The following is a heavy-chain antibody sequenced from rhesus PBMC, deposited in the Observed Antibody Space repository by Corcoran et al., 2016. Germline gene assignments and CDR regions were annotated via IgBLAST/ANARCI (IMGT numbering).Heavy chain of an antibody. CDR1: GASISSNS. CDR3: ARDFAGLDF. V-gene: IGHV4S2*01. J-gene: IGHJ4*01. Sequence: QVQLQESGPGLVKPSETLPLTCAVSGASISSNSWNWIRQAPGKGLEWIGRIYGRGGTTDNNPSLKSRVTISIDTSNNQFSLKLTFLTAADSAVYYCARDFAGLDFWGQGVLVTVSS. D-gene: IGHD3-3*01. CDR2: IYGRGGTT.